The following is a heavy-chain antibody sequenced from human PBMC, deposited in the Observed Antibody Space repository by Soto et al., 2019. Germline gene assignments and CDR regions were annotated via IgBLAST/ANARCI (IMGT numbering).Heavy chain of an antibody. Sequence: ASVKVSCKASGYTFTNYAIHWVRQAPGQRLEWMGWINAGDGDTKYSRNFQDRVTITRDTSANTASMVLSGLRFEDSAVYYCARGGQYNDFWTGIYYFDHWGQGALVTVSS. CDR3: ARGGQYNDFWTGIYYFDH. D-gene: IGHD3-3*01. J-gene: IGHJ4*02. V-gene: IGHV1-3*01. CDR2: INAGDGDT. CDR1: GYTFTNYA.